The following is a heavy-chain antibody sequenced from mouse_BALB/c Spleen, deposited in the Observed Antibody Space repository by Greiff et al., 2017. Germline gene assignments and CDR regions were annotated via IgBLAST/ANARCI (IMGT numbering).Heavy chain of an antibody. Sequence: EVQLQQSGAELVRPGALVKLSCKASGFNIKDYYMHWVKQRPEQGMEWIGWIDPENGNTIYDPKFQGKASITADTSSNTAYLQLSSLTSEDTAVYYGARLGPGFDVWGAGTTVTVSS. CDR3: ARLGPGFDV. CDR2: IDPENGNT. V-gene: IGHV14-1*02. D-gene: IGHD4-1*01. J-gene: IGHJ1*01. CDR1: GFNIKDYY.